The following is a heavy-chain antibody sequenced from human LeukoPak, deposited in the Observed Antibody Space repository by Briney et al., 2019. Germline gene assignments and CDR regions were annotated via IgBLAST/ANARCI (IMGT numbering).Heavy chain of an antibody. CDR1: GGSISSYY. V-gene: IGHV4-59*01. CDR3: ARIVIAAAEGYFDS. Sequence: SETLSLTCTVSGGSISSYYWSWIRQPPGKGLEWIGYIYYSGSTNYNPSLKSRVTISVDTSKNQFSLKLSSVTAADTAVYYCARIVIAAAEGYFDSWGQGTLVTVSS. D-gene: IGHD6-13*01. CDR2: IYYSGST. J-gene: IGHJ4*02.